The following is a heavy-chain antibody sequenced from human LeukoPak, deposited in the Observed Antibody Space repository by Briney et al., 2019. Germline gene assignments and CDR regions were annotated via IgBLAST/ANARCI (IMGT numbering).Heavy chain of an antibody. CDR2: INHSGST. D-gene: IGHD3-16*01. J-gene: IGHJ5*02. CDR1: GGSFSGYY. V-gene: IGHV4-34*01. Sequence: SETLSLTCAVYGGSFSGYYWSWIRQPPGKGLEWIGEINHSGSTNYNPSLKSRVTISVDTSKNQFSLKLSSVTAADTAVYYCASDLRPLYSETWGQGTLVTVSS. CDR3: ASDLRPLYSET.